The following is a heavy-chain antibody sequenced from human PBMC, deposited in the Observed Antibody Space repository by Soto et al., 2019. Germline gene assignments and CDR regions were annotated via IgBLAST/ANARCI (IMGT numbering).Heavy chain of an antibody. D-gene: IGHD4-17*01. CDR2: IYWDDDK. CDR1: GFSLTTSGVG. V-gene: IGHV2-5*02. Sequence: QITLKESGPTLVKPTQTLTLTCTFSGFSLTTSGVGVGXXXXXXXKALEWLALIYWDDDKRYSPSLKSRLTITKDTSKNQVVLTMXXMDPADTATYFCAHRTTTVTWWFDPWGQGTLVTVSS. CDR3: AHRTTTVTWWFDP. J-gene: IGHJ5*02.